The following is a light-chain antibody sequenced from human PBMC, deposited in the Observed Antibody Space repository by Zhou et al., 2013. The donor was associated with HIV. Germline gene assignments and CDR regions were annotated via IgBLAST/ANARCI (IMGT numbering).Light chain of an antibody. CDR1: EGISDW. CDR2: DAS. CDR3: QQAHSFPYT. V-gene: IGKV1-12*01. Sequence: DIQMAQSPSTLSASVGDRVSITCRASEGISDWLAWYQQNPGKAPRLLIYDASGLQSGVPSRFTGSGSGTDYTLTISSLQPEDFATYYCQQAHSFPYTFGQGTKLETK. J-gene: IGKJ2*01.